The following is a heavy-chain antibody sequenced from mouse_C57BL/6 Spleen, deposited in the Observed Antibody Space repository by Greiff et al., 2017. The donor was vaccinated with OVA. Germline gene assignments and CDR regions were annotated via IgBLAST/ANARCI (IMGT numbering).Heavy chain of an antibody. Sequence: QVQLQQPGAELVKPGASVKLSCKASGYTFTSYWMHWVKQRPGQGLEWIGMIHPNSGSTNYNEKFKSKATLTVDKSSSTAYMQLSSLTSEDSAVYYCARRPGWDRHFDVWGTGTTVTVSS. CDR3: ARRPGWDRHFDV. J-gene: IGHJ1*03. V-gene: IGHV1-64*01. D-gene: IGHD3-3*01. CDR2: IHPNSGST. CDR1: GYTFTSYW.